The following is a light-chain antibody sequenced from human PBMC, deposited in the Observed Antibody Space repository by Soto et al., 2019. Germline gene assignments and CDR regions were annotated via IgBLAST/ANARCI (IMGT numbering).Light chain of an antibody. J-gene: IGKJ1*01. CDR3: QHYNSFSRT. CDR1: DNIVHW. V-gene: IGKV1-5*03. CDR2: KAA. Sequence: ASVGDRVAITCRASDNIVHWVAWYQQKPGKAPKLLIYKAANLADEVPSRFAGSGSGTDFTLTITRLQPDDFATYYCQHYNSFSRTFGQGTKVDLK.